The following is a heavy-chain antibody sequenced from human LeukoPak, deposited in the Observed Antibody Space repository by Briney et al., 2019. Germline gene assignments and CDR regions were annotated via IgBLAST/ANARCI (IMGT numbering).Heavy chain of an antibody. CDR1: GFTFSSYS. Sequence: GGSLRLSCAASGFTFSSYSMNWVRQAPGKGLEWVSYISSSSSSTIYYADSVKGRFTISRDNAKNSLYLQMNSLRAEDTAVYYCARFAAGGSYYYYMDVWGKGTTVTVSS. J-gene: IGHJ6*03. V-gene: IGHV3-48*04. CDR2: ISSSSSSTI. CDR3: ARFAAGGSYYYYMDV. D-gene: IGHD6-25*01.